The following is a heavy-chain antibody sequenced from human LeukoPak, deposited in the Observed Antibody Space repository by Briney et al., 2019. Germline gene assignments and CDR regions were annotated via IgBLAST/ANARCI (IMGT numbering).Heavy chain of an antibody. Sequence: GGSLRLSCVAPRFTFSSYSMNCGRQAPGKGLEWLSCISSDSTYIYYADSVKGRFTISRDNAQNSLFLQMNSLRAEDTAVYYCARIKFRATSPVGNGTDVWGQGTTVTVSS. V-gene: IGHV3-21*01. CDR1: RFTFSSYS. CDR3: ARIKFRATSPVGNGTDV. D-gene: IGHD7-27*01. CDR2: ISSDSTYI. J-gene: IGHJ6*02.